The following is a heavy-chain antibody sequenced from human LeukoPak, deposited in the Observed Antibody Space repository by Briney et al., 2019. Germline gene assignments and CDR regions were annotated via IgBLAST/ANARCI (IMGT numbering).Heavy chain of an antibody. Sequence: GGALRLSCAASGFTFSGYYIIWIRQAPEKGLEWVSYISSSGSTIYYADSVKGRFTISRDNAKNSLYLQMNSLRAEDTAVYYCARDHSSGYADFDYWGQGTLVTVSS. CDR3: ARDHSSGYADFDY. V-gene: IGHV3-11*01. CDR2: ISSSGSTI. J-gene: IGHJ4*02. CDR1: GFTFSGYY. D-gene: IGHD3-22*01.